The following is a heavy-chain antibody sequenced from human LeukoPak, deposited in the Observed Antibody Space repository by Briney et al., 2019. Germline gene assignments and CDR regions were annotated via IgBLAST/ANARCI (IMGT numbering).Heavy chain of an antibody. CDR3: ARDSTYYDFWSALDV. V-gene: IGHV1-18*01. Sequence: GASVKVSCKASGYTFTNYGITWVRQAPGQGLEWMGWISAYNGNTNYAQKLQGRVTMTTDTSTSTAYMELRSLRSDDTAVYYCARDSTYYDFWSALDVWGKGTTVTVSS. J-gene: IGHJ6*04. CDR2: ISAYNGNT. CDR1: GYTFTNYG. D-gene: IGHD3-3*01.